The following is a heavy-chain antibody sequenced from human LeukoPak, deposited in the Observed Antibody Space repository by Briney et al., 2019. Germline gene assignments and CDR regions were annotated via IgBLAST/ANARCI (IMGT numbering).Heavy chain of an antibody. V-gene: IGHV3-74*01. D-gene: IGHD4-17*01. CDR3: ARSSTVTRKGSWFDP. CDR2: IKSDGSST. Sequence: SGGSLRLSCAASGFTFSSYAMSWVRHAPGKGLVWVSCIKSDGSSTSIADSAKGRFTISRDNAKNTVYLQMNSLRAEDTAVYYCARSSTVTRKGSWFDPWGQGTLVTVSS. J-gene: IGHJ5*02. CDR1: GFTFSSYA.